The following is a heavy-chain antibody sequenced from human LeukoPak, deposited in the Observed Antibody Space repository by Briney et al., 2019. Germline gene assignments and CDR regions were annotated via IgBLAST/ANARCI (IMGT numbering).Heavy chain of an antibody. CDR3: ARLFGRGYHSSGPQSY. Sequence: SETLSLTCAVYGGSFSGYYWSWIRQPPGKGLEWIGEINHSGSTNYNSSLKSRVTISVDTSKNQFSLKLSSVTAADTAIYYCARLFGRGYHSSGPQSYWSQGTLVTVSS. CDR2: INHSGST. D-gene: IGHD3-22*01. CDR1: GGSFSGYY. V-gene: IGHV4-34*01. J-gene: IGHJ4*02.